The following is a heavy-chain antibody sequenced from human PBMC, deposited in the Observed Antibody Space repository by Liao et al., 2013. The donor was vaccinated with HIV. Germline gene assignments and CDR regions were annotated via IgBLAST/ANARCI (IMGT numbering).Heavy chain of an antibody. Sequence: QVQLQQWGAGLLKSSETLSLTCAVYGGSFSAYYWTWIRQPPGKGLEWIGEINHSGSTNYSPSLNSRVTISVDTSKNQFSLKLSSVTAADTAVYYCARLDYYDSSGYFIRAFDIWGQGT. CDR2: INHSGST. CDR3: ARLDYYDSSGYFIRAFDI. J-gene: IGHJ3*02. D-gene: IGHD3-22*01. V-gene: IGHV4-34*01. CDR1: GGSFSAYY.